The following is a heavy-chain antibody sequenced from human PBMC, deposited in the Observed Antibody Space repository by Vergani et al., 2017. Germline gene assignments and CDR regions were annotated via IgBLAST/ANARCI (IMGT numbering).Heavy chain of an antibody. CDR2: VYYGGST. CDR3: ARVPGYCSSTSCPVDY. J-gene: IGHJ4*02. D-gene: IGHD2-2*03. Sequence: QVQLQESGPGLVKPSETLSLTCTVSGGSISSYYWSWLRQPPGKGLEWIGYVYYGGSTNYNPSLQSRVTISVDTSKNQFSLKLSSVTAADTAVYYCARVPGYCSSTSCPVDYWGQGTLVTVSS. CDR1: GGSISSYY. V-gene: IGHV4-59*01.